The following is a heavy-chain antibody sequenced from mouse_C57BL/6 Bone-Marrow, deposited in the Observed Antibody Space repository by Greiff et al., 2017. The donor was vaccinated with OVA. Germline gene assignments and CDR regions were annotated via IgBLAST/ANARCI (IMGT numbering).Heavy chain of an antibody. J-gene: IGHJ4*01. D-gene: IGHD1-1*01. V-gene: IGHV1-61*01. CDR1: GYTFTSYW. CDR3: AREEYYYGTLYAMDY. Sequence: QVQLQQPGAELVRPGSSVKLSCKASGYTFTSYWMDWVKQRPGQGLEWIGNIYPSDSETHYNQKFKDKATLTVDKSSSPAYMQLSSLTSKDSAVDYCAREEYYYGTLYAMDYWGQGTSVTVSS. CDR2: IYPSDSET.